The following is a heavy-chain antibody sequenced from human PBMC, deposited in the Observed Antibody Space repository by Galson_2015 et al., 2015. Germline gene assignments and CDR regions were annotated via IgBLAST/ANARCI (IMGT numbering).Heavy chain of an antibody. V-gene: IGHV3-11*01. D-gene: IGHD5-12*01. CDR1: GFTFSNYY. J-gene: IGHJ4*02. CDR3: ARDRVATIDFDY. CDR2: IGSAGTSK. Sequence: SLRLSCAASGFTFSNYYMSWIRQAPGKGLEWVSYIGSAGTSKYYADSVRGRFTISGDNAKNSLYLQMNSLRADDTAVYYCARDRVATIDFDYWGQGTLVTVSS.